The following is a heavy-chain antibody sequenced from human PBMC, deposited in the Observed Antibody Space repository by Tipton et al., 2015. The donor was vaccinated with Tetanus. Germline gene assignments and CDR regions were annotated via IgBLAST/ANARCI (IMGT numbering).Heavy chain of an antibody. CDR3: ARDQGGGRVVRLNWLDP. V-gene: IGHV4-39*07. J-gene: IGHJ5*02. CDR2: IYYSGST. Sequence: GLVKPSETLSLTCTVSGGSISTRNYFWGWIRQAPGKGLEWIGNIYYSGSTYYNPSLKSRVSMSVDTSQNQFFLNLTSVTAADTAVYYCARDQGGGRVVRLNWLDPWGQGTLVTVSS. CDR1: GGSISTRNYF. D-gene: IGHD6-6*01.